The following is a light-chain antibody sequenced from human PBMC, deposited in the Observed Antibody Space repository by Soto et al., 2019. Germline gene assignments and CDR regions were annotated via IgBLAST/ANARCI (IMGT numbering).Light chain of an antibody. CDR3: LQDYNYPWT. CDR2: AAS. CDR1: QGIRDN. J-gene: IGKJ1*01. Sequence: AFQVTQSPSSLSASVGDRFNMTCRASQGIRDNLGWYQQKVGKAPNLLIYAASTLQSGVPSRFRGSGTGTDFTLTITSLQPEDFETYYCLQDYNYPWTFGQGTKVDIK. V-gene: IGKV1-6*01.